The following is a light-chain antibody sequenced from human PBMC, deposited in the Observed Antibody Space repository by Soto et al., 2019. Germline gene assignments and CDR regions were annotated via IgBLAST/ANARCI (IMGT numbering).Light chain of an antibody. J-gene: IGLJ2*01. V-gene: IGLV2-8*01. CDR3: SSYTGSNNLI. CDR2: EVT. CDR1: SSDVGGYNY. Sequence: QSALTQPPSASGSPGQSVTISCPGTSSDVGGYNYVSWYQQHPGEAPKLMIYEVTKRPSGVPDRFSGSKSGNTASLTVSGLQPEDEADYYCSSYTGSNNLIFGGGTKLTVL.